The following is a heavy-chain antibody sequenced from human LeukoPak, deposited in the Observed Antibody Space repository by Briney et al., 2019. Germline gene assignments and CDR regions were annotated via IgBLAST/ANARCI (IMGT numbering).Heavy chain of an antibody. Sequence: TRGVSGCWINPTNWLTLDRQSPGKGLEWIVEVHLDGRTNYNPSLQSRLTMSVDFSENHISLMLTSVTAADTAVYYCAREGGPYRPLDYSGQGTLVTVSS. CDR2: VHLDGRT. J-gene: IGHJ4*02. V-gene: IGHV4-4*02. CDR1: GCWINPTNW. CDR3: AREGGPYRPLDY.